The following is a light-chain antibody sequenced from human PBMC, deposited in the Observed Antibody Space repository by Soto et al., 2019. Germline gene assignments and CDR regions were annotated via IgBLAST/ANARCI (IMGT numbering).Light chain of an antibody. CDR2: GAF. V-gene: IGKV3-20*01. CDR1: QTVRSSY. CDR3: QQYGDSIT. Sequence: IFLTQSPGSLSLSSGDRATLSCRASQTVRSSYLAWYQQRPGQAPKLLIDGAFNRAIGIPDRFSGSESGRDYNLTISRLDTEDSALYYCQQYGDSITFGGGTKVEIK. J-gene: IGKJ4*01.